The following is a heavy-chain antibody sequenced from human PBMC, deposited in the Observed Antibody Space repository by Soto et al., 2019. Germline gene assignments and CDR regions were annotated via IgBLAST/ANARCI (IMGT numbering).Heavy chain of an antibody. CDR1: GASISSGGYS. CDR2: IYHSGSI. CDR3: TRVTDY. V-gene: IGHV4-30-2*01. J-gene: IGHJ4*02. Sequence: QLQLQESGSGLVKPSQTLSLTCAVSGASISSGGYSWSWIRQTPGKCLEWIGYIYHSGSIYYNPSRKSRVTISVDRSKNQCSLKLSSVTAADTAVYYCTRVTDYWGQGTLVTVSS.